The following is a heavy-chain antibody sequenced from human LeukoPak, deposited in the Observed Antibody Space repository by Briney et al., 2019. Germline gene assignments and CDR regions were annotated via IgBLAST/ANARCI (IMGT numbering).Heavy chain of an antibody. J-gene: IGHJ3*01. D-gene: IGHD4-17*01. CDR3: VRDGGDTVTEDAFDF. V-gene: IGHV4-4*07. CDR1: GGSISSYY. CDR2: IYTSGST. Sequence: SETLSLTCTVSGGSISSYYWSWIRQPAGKGLEWIGRIYTSGSTNYNPSLKSPVTMSVDTSKNQFSLKLSSVTAADTAVYYCVRDGGDTVTEDAFDFWGQGTMVTVSS.